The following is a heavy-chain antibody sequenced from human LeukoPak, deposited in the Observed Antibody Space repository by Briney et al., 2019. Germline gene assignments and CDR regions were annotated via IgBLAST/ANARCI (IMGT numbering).Heavy chain of an antibody. D-gene: IGHD5-24*01. Sequence: GASVKVPCKASGYTFTSYDIDWVRQATGQGLEWMGWMNPNSGNTGYAQKFQGRVTMARNASISTAYMELSSLRSEDTAVYYCARGEGDGYNYDWGQGTLVTVSS. CDR3: ARGEGDGYNYD. CDR1: GYTFTSYD. CDR2: MNPNSGNT. V-gene: IGHV1-8*01. J-gene: IGHJ4*02.